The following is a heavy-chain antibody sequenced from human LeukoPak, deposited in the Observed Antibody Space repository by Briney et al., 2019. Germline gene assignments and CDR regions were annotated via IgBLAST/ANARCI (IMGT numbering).Heavy chain of an antibody. CDR2: MNPNSGNT. J-gene: IGHJ5*02. V-gene: IGHV1-8*01. D-gene: IGHD2-2*01. Sequence: ASVKVSCKASGYTFTSYDINWVRQATGQGLEWMGWMNPNSGNTGYAQKFQGRVTMTRNTSISTAYMELSSLRSEDTAVYYCARSPAFRYCSSTSCFRNWFDPWGQGTLVTVSS. CDR1: GYTFTSYD. CDR3: ARSPAFRYCSSTSCFRNWFDP.